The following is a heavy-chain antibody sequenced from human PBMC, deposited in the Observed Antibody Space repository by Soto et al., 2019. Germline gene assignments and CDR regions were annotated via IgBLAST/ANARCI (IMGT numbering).Heavy chain of an antibody. Sequence: QVQLVQSGAEVKKPGSSVKVSCKASGGTFSSYAISWVREAPGQGLEWMGGIIPIFGTANYAQKFQGRVTITADESTSSAYMELSSLRSEDTPVYYCVRDLSVYSSGSYYYYYYGMDVWGQGTTVTLSS. CDR3: VRDLSVYSSGSYYYYYYGMDV. D-gene: IGHD5-18*01. V-gene: IGHV1-69*01. J-gene: IGHJ6*02. CDR1: GGTFSSYA. CDR2: IIPIFGTA.